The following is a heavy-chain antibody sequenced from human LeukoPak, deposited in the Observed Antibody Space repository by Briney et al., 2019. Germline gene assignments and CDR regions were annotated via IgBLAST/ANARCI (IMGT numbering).Heavy chain of an antibody. CDR3: ASSSSWYSGLDY. V-gene: IGHV3-7*03. D-gene: IGHD6-13*01. CDR1: GFTFSSYW. CDR2: IKQDGSEK. J-gene: IGHJ4*02. Sequence: GGSLRLSCAASGFTFSSYWMSWVRQAPGKGLEWVANIKQDGSEKYYVDSVKGRFTMSRDNSKNTLYLQMNSLRAEDTAVYYCASSSSWYSGLDYWGQGTLVTVSS.